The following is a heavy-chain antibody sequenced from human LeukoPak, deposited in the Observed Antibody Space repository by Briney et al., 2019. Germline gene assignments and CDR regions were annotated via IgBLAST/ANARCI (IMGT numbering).Heavy chain of an antibody. CDR3: ARPDSSTHL. J-gene: IGHJ4*02. CDR1: GGSISSNSYY. D-gene: IGHD2-2*01. V-gene: IGHV4-39*01. CDR2: MYYSGST. Sequence: SETLSLTCTVSGGSISSNSYYWGWIRQPPGKGLEWIGSMYYSGSTYYNTSLKNRVTISVDTSENQFSLNLSSVTAADTAVYYCARPDSSTHLWGQGTLVTVLS.